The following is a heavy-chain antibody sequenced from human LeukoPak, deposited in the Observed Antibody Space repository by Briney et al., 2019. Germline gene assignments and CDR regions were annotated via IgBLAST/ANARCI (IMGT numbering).Heavy chain of an antibody. D-gene: IGHD2-15*01. Sequence: GGSLRLSCAASGFTFSSYGMHWVRQAPGKGLEWVALISYDGSNKYYADSVKGRFTIARDNSKSTLYLQMNSLRAEDTAVYYCAKSLGYCSGGGCSHFDYWGQGTLVTVSS. V-gene: IGHV3-30*18. CDR3: AKSLGYCSGGGCSHFDY. CDR1: GFTFSSYG. J-gene: IGHJ4*02. CDR2: ISYDGSNK.